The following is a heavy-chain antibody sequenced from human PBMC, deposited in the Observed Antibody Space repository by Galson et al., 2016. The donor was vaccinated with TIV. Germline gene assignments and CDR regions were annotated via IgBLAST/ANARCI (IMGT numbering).Heavy chain of an antibody. J-gene: IGHJ4*02. Sequence: QSGAEVKKPGESLRISCRGSGYNFTNYWIAWVRQMPGKGLEWMGRIDPDDSYINYSPSFQGHVTISADRSISTAYLQWSSLKSSDTAIYYCARPGGGAPSDYWGQGTLVTVSS. CDR3: ARPGGGAPSDY. CDR2: IDPDDSYI. V-gene: IGHV5-10-1*01. CDR1: GYNFTNYW. D-gene: IGHD4-23*01.